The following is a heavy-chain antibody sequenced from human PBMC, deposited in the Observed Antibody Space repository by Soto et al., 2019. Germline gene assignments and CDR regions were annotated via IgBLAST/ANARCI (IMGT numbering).Heavy chain of an antibody. V-gene: IGHV4-39*01. Sequence: SETPSLTCTVSGDSISSESYYWGWIRQPPGKGLEWIGNLYHNGNTYYNPSLKSRVSISADTSKNQLSLEVTSVTAADTAVYYCARLALRMATIRLNFDYWGQGTQVTVSS. CDR2: LYHNGNT. CDR3: ARLALRMATIRLNFDY. J-gene: IGHJ4*02. CDR1: GDSISSESYY. D-gene: IGHD3-10*01.